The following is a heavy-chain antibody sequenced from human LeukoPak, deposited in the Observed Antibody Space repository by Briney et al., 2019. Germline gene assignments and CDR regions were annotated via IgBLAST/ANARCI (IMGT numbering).Heavy chain of an antibody. J-gene: IGHJ5*02. CDR1: GGSISGYY. CDR3: ARGRRGYSYGYTHDNWFDP. Sequence: PSETLSLTCTVSGGSISGYYWSWIRQPPGKGLEWIGEINHSGSTNYNPSLKSRVTISVDTSKNQFSLKLSSVTAADTAVYYCARGRRGYSYGYTHDNWFDPWGQGTLVTVSS. D-gene: IGHD5-18*01. V-gene: IGHV4-34*01. CDR2: INHSGST.